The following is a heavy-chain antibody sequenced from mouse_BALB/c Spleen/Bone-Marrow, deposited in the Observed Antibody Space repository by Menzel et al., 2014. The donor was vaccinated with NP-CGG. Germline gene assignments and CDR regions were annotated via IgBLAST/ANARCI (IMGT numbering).Heavy chain of an antibody. V-gene: IGHV1-14*01. CDR2: INPYNDGT. J-gene: IGHJ2*01. D-gene: IGHD3-2*01. Sequence: VHLQQPAPELVKPGASVKMSCKASGYTFTSYVMHWVKPKPGQGLEWIGYINPYNDGTKYNEKFKGKATLTSDKSSSTAYMELSSLTSEDSAVYYCARPRQLGLPYYFDYWGQGTTPTVSS. CDR1: GYTFTSYV. CDR3: ARPRQLGLPYYFDY.